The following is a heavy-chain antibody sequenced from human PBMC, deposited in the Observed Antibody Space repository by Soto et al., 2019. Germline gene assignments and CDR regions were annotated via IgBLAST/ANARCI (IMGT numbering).Heavy chain of an antibody. CDR3: VHSRRDAAFDM. Sequence: QITLKESGPTLVKATQTLTLTCTFSGFSLSSSGVSVGWIRQPPGKALEWLALIYWDGDKRYSPSLKNRLTITTDTSKNQVVLSMTDMDPVDTATFFCVHSRRDAAFDMWGQGTLVTVSS. CDR2: IYWDGDK. J-gene: IGHJ3*02. CDR1: GFSLSSSGVS. V-gene: IGHV2-5*02.